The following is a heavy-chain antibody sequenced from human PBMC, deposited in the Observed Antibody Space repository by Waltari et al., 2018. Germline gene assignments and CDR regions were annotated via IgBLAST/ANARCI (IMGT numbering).Heavy chain of an antibody. D-gene: IGHD1-26*01. Sequence: EVHLVESGGGSVQPGGSLRLSCAASGFIFGNVWMHWVRQVPGKGLVWVSRSNDDGSTISYADSVKGRFTISRYNAKNTLYLQMDSLRVEDTAVYYCTRTLLGPYPFENWGQGTLVTVSS. V-gene: IGHV3-74*01. CDR2: SNDDGSTI. CDR1: GFIFGNVW. CDR3: TRTLLGPYPFEN. J-gene: IGHJ4*02.